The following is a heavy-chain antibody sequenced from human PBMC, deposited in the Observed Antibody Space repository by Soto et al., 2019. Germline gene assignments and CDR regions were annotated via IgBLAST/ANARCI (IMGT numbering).Heavy chain of an antibody. D-gene: IGHD3-10*01. Sequence: GASVKVSCKTSGYTFSTYDINWVRQAPGQGLEWMGWMNPNSGDTGYAQKFLGRLTMTRDSTIRTVYMELSSLSAEDTAVYYCARVNYYVSGSYQDFFYFYALDVWGQGTTVTVSS. CDR1: GYTFSTYD. V-gene: IGHV1-8*01. CDR2: MNPNSGDT. CDR3: ARVNYYVSGSYQDFFYFYALDV. J-gene: IGHJ6*02.